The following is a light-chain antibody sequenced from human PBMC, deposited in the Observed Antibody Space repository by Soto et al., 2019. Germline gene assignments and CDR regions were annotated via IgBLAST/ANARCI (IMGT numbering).Light chain of an antibody. J-gene: IGLJ6*01. V-gene: IGLV1-44*01. CDR2: RST. CDR1: SSNVGSNS. Sequence: QSLLTQPPSASGTAGQRVTISCAGSSSNVGSNSVNWYQHFPGTAPKVLIYRSTQRPSGVPDRFSGSKSGTSASLAISGLQSEDEADYYCAAWDDRMYGVVFGRGTKVTVL. CDR3: AAWDDRMYGVV.